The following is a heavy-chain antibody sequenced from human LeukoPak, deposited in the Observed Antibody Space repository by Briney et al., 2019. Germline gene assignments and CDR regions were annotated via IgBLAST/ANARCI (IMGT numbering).Heavy chain of an antibody. V-gene: IGHV4-4*07. CDR2: IYISGST. CDR1: GGSMRSYY. J-gene: IGHJ4*02. D-gene: IGHD4-17*01. Sequence: SETLSLTCTVSGGSMRSYYWSWIRQPAGKGLEWIGRIYISGSTNYNPSLRSRVTMSVDTSKNQFSLKLSSVTAADTAVYYCARDLVNDYGDYFDYWGQGTLVTVSS. CDR3: ARDLVNDYGDYFDY.